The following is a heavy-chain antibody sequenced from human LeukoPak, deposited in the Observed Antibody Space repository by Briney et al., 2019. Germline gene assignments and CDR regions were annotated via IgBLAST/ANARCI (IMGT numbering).Heavy chain of an antibody. D-gene: IGHD3-22*01. Sequence: KPSETLSLTCTVSGGSTSSSSFYWGWIRQPPVKGLECIWRISYSGRTYYNPSLQSRVTISVDTSKNQFSLRLSSVTAADTAVYYCARLRAYYYDSSGYYNFDFWGQGTLVTVSS. CDR3: ARLRAYYYDSSGYYNFDF. J-gene: IGHJ4*02. CDR1: GGSTSSSSFY. CDR2: ISYSGRT. V-gene: IGHV4-39*01.